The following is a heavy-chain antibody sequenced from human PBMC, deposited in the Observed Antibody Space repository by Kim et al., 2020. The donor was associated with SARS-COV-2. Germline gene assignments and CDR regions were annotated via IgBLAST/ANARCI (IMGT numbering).Heavy chain of an antibody. J-gene: IGHJ4*02. CDR2: ISSSSSYT. CDR3: ARDFYTTGGGNDY. D-gene: IGHD4-17*01. CDR1: GFTFSDNY. V-gene: IGHV3-11*05. Sequence: GGSLRLSCAASGFTFSDNYMSWIRQAPGKGLEWVSYISSSSSYTNYADSVKGRFTISRDNAKNSLYLQMNSLRAEDTAVYYCARDFYTTGGGNDYWGQGTLVTVSS.